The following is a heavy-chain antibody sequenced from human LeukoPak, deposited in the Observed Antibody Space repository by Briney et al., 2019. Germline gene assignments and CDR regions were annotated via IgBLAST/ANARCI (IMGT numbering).Heavy chain of an antibody. J-gene: IGHJ4*02. CDR1: GVSVSGFY. D-gene: IGHD2-15*01. V-gene: IGHV4-59*02. CDR2: IYYTGST. Sequence: SETLSLTCTVSGVSVSGFYWTWIRQSPGKGLEWIGYIYYTGSTNYNPSLESRLTMSVDTVKDQFSLRLSSVTAADTAVYFCARLADMTYFDSCGQGARVTV. CDR3: ARLADMTYFDS.